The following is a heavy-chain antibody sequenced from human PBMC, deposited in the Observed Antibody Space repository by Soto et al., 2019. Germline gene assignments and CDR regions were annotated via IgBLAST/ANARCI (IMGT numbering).Heavy chain of an antibody. CDR2: IHYSGAT. CDR1: GGSMRNYF. V-gene: IGHV4-59*01. CDR3: AAGEASSRNLAPYYLNF. J-gene: IGHJ4*02. Sequence: PSETLSLTCTVSGGSMRNYFWTWIRQPPGKGLEWIGYIHYSGATSFFSSSNPSLRGRVTISEDTSKNQFPLKLLSVTSADTAVYFCAAGEASSRNLAPYYLNFWGQGTLVTVSS. D-gene: IGHD6-13*01.